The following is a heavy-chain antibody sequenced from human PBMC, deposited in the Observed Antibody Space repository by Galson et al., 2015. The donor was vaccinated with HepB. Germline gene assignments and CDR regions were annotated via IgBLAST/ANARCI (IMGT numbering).Heavy chain of an antibody. J-gene: IGHJ3*01. D-gene: IGHD3-3*02. Sequence: SLRLSCAASGFTFQSYAMGWVRQTPGKGLEWVSLVSASGGSTYYADSVRGRFTISRDNSKNTLYLQMNSLKAEDTAVYYCARDTFRDVWGRGTMVTVSS. CDR2: VSASGGST. V-gene: IGHV3-23*01. CDR3: ARDTFRDV. CDR1: GFTFQSYA.